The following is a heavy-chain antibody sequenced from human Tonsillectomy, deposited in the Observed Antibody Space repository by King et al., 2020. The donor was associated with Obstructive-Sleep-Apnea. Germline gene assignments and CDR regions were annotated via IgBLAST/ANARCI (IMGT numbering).Heavy chain of an antibody. J-gene: IGHJ4*02. CDR3: AGEGLDQLLLGGYSYGHGKPFDY. Sequence: VQLVQSGAEVKKPGASVKVSCKASGYTFTSYGISWVRQAPGQGLEWMGGISADNGNTNYAQKLRGRGTMTTDTSTSTAYMELRSLRSDDTAGYYCAGEGLDQLLLGGYSYGHGKPFDYWGQGTLVTVSS. V-gene: IGHV1-18*01. CDR1: GYTFTSYG. D-gene: IGHD2-2*01. CDR2: ISADNGNT.